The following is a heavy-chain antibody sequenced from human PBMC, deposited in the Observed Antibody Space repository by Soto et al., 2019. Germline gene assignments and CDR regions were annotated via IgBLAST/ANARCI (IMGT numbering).Heavy chain of an antibody. CDR2: IKYGGSSK. V-gene: IGHV3-7*01. D-gene: IGHD2-21*02. J-gene: IGHJ4*02. Sequence: PGGSLRLSCAASGFPFSSYWMSWVRQAPGKGLEWVAYIKYGGSSKYYADSVKGRFTISRDNSKNTLYLQMNSLRAEDTAVYYCAREVGVVVTATGLGYWGQGTLVTVSS. CDR3: AREVGVVVTATGLGY. CDR1: GFPFSSYW.